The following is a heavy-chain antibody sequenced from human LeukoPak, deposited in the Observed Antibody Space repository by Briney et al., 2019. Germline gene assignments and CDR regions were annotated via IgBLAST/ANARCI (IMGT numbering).Heavy chain of an antibody. J-gene: IGHJ4*02. V-gene: IGHV4-59*08. CDR3: ARHMYSTSPYFDY. CDR1: GGSISSYY. Sequence: SETLSLTCTVSGGSISSYYWSWIRQPPGKGLEWIGYIFYSGSTNYNPSLKSRVTISVDTSKNQFSLKLSSVAAADTAVYYCARHMYSTSPYFDYWAQGTLVTVSS. D-gene: IGHD6-13*01. CDR2: IFYSGST.